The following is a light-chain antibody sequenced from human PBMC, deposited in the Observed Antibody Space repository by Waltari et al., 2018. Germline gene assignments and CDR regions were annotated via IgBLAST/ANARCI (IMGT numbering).Light chain of an antibody. Sequence: GVMTQSPLSLPVTLGQPASISCTSSQSLVHSDGNTHLVWFHQRPGQSPRRLIYKVSIRDSEVPDRFSGGGSATDFTLRISRVEAEDVGVYYCMQGTHWPYTFGQGTKLDIK. V-gene: IGKV2-30*02. CDR3: MQGTHWPYT. CDR2: KVS. CDR1: QSLVHSDGNTH. J-gene: IGKJ2*01.